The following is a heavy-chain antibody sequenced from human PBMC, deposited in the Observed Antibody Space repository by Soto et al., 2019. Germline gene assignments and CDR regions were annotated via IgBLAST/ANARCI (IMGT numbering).Heavy chain of an antibody. CDR3: AKAAKGYTGYDLDY. CDR2: TFNFDGSL. Sequence: PGGSLRLSCAASGFALSTYSIGWVRQAPGKGLEWVSFTFNFDGSLYYADSVRGRFIISRDNSRDTLFLQMNSLRAEDTAVYFCAKAAKGYTGYDLDYWGHGTVVTVSS. CDR1: GFALSTYS. V-gene: IGHV3-23*01. J-gene: IGHJ4*01. D-gene: IGHD5-12*01.